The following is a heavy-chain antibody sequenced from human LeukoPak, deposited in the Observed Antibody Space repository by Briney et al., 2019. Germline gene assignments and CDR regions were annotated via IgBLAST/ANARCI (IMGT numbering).Heavy chain of an antibody. Sequence: ASVKVSCKASGYTFTGYYMHWVRQAPGQGLEWMGWINPNSGGTNYAQKFQRRVTMTRDTSISTAYMELSRLRSDDTAVYYCARGNGYSSSWPNLFDYWGQGTLVTVSS. J-gene: IGHJ4*02. CDR3: ARGNGYSSSWPNLFDY. D-gene: IGHD6-13*01. CDR2: INPNSGGT. CDR1: GYTFTGYY. V-gene: IGHV1-2*02.